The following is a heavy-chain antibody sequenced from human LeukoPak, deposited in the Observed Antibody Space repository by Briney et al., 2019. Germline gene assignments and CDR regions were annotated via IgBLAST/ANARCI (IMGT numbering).Heavy chain of an antibody. D-gene: IGHD3-10*01. Sequence: PSETLSLTCTVSGGSISSSSYYWGWIRQPPGKGLEWIGSIYYSGSTYYNPSLKSRVTISVDTSKNQFSLKLSSVTAADTAVYYCARGLGQIWRGVNYYFDYWGREPWSPSPQ. J-gene: IGHJ4*02. CDR3: ARGLGQIWRGVNYYFDY. V-gene: IGHV4-39*01. CDR2: IYYSGST. CDR1: GGSISSSSYY.